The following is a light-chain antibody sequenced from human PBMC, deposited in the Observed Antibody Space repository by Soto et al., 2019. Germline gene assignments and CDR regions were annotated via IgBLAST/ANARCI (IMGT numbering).Light chain of an antibody. V-gene: IGKV1-9*01. Sequence: DIQLTQSPSFLSESVGDRVTITCRASQGISSYLAWYQQKPGKAPKLLIYAASTLQSGVPSRFSGSGSGTEFPLTISSLQPEDFATYYFQQLNSYPRTFGQGTKVEIK. J-gene: IGKJ1*01. CDR3: QQLNSYPRT. CDR1: QGISSY. CDR2: AAS.